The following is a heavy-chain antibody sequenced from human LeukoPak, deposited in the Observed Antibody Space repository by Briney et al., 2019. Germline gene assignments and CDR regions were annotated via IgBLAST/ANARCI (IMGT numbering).Heavy chain of an antibody. CDR2: INHSGST. Sequence: SETLSLTCAVYGGSFSGYHWSWIRQPPGKGLEWNGEINHSGSTNYNPSLKSRVTISVDTSKNQCSLKLSSVTAADTAVYYCARGRWFGELFYRPGDSYFDYWGQGTLVTVSS. J-gene: IGHJ4*02. D-gene: IGHD3-10*01. V-gene: IGHV4-34*01. CDR1: GGSFSGYH. CDR3: ARGRWFGELFYRPGDSYFDY.